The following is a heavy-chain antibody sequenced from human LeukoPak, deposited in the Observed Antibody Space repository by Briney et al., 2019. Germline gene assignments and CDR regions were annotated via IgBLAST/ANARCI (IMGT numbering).Heavy chain of an antibody. Sequence: GGSLRLSCAASGFTFSSYEMNWVRQAPGKGLEWVSYISSSGSTIYYADSVKGRFTISRDNAKNLLYLQMDSLRAEDTAVYYCAELGITMIGGVWGKGTTVTISS. V-gene: IGHV3-48*03. D-gene: IGHD3-10*02. CDR2: ISSSGSTI. CDR1: GFTFSSYE. CDR3: AELGITMIGGV. J-gene: IGHJ6*04.